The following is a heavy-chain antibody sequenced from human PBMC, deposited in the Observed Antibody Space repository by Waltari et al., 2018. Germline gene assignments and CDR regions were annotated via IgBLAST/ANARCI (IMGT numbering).Heavy chain of an antibody. CDR2: IWYDGSNK. J-gene: IGHJ4*02. Sequence: QVQLVESGGGVVQPGRSLRLSCAASGFTFSSYGLTWVRQAPGKGLEWVAVIWYDGSNKYYADSVKGRFTISRDNSKNTLYLQMNSLRAEDTAVYYCAREARAAAGTSDYFDYWGQGTLVTVSS. CDR1: GFTFSSYG. CDR3: AREARAAAGTSDYFDY. V-gene: IGHV3-33*01. D-gene: IGHD6-13*01.